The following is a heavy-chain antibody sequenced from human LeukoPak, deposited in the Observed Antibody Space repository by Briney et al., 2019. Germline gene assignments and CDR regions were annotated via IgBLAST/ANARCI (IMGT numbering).Heavy chain of an antibody. V-gene: IGHV3-23*01. CDR2: ISGSGGST. Sequence: GGSLRLSCAASRFTFSSYAMSWVRQAPGKGLEWVSAISGSGGSTYYADSVKGRFTISRDNSKNTLYLQMNSLRAEDTAVYYCAKSAAHYYGSGTATDYWGQGTLATVSS. D-gene: IGHD3-10*01. CDR3: AKSAAHYYGSGTATDY. J-gene: IGHJ4*02. CDR1: RFTFSSYA.